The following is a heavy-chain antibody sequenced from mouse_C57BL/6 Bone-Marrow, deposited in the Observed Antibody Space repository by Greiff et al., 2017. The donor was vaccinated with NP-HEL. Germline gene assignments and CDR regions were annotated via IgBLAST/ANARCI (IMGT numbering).Heavy chain of an antibody. CDR2: IRSKSNNYAT. J-gene: IGHJ4*01. Sequence: EVKVVESGGGLVQPKGSLKLSCAASGFSFNTYAMNWVRQAPGKGLEWVARIRSKSNNYATYYADSVKDRFTISRDDSESMLYLQMNNLKTEDTAMYYCVRHLLFYAMDYWGQGTSVTVSS. CDR1: GFSFNTYA. D-gene: IGHD2-1*01. V-gene: IGHV10-1*01. CDR3: VRHLLFYAMDY.